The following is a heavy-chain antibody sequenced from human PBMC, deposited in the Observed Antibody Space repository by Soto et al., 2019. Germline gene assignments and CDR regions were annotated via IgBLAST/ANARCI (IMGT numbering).Heavy chain of an antibody. Sequence: SETLSLTCTVSGGSMRNYFWTWIRQPPGKGLEWIGYIHYSGTTSFFPSYNPSLRSRVTISEDTSKNQFSLRLLSVTTADTAVYFCAAGEASSRNLAPYYLDFWGQGTLVTVSS. J-gene: IGHJ4*02. CDR1: GGSMRNYF. CDR3: AAGEASSRNLAPYYLDF. CDR2: IHYSGTT. D-gene: IGHD6-13*01. V-gene: IGHV4-59*01.